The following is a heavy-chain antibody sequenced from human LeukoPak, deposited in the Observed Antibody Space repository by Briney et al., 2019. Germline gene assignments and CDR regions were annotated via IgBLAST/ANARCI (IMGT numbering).Heavy chain of an antibody. CDR1: GITFTSSA. Sequence: GGPLRLSCAASGITFTSSAMSWVRQAPGKGLEWVSYIESSGETTYYSDSVKGRLTISRDNSKNTLYLQLTSLRVDDTAVYFCAKAAAWTCFDSWGQGTLVTVSS. CDR2: IESSGETT. D-gene: IGHD3/OR15-3a*01. J-gene: IGHJ4*02. V-gene: IGHV3-23*01. CDR3: AKAAAWTCFDS.